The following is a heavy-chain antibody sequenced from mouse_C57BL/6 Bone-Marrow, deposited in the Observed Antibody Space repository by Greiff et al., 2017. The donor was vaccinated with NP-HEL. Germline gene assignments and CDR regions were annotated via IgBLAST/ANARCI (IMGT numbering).Heavy chain of an antibody. D-gene: IGHD2-10*01. CDR3: ARDAPYSPNAMDY. CDR1: GFTFSDFY. J-gene: IGHJ4*01. V-gene: IGHV7-1*01. CDR2: SRNKANDYTT. Sequence: EVKLMESGGGLVQSGRSLRLSCATSGFTFSDFYMEWVRQAPGKGLEWIAASRNKANDYTTEYSASVKGRLIVSRDTSQSILYLQMNALRAEDTAIYYCARDAPYSPNAMDYWGQGTSVTVSS.